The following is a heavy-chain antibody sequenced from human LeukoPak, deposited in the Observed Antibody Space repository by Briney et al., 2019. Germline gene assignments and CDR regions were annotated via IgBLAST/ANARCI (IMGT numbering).Heavy chain of an antibody. CDR1: GFTFSVYG. CDR2: ISNDGGNK. D-gene: IGHD3-22*01. V-gene: IGHV3-30*18. Sequence: PGGSLRLSCAASGFTFSVYGMHWVRQAPGKGLEWVAVISNDGGNKYYADSVKGRFTISRDNSKNTLYLQMNSLRAEDTAVYYCAKDGGTMIVVVMYYFDYWGQGTLVTVSS. CDR3: AKDGGTMIVVVMYYFDY. J-gene: IGHJ4*02.